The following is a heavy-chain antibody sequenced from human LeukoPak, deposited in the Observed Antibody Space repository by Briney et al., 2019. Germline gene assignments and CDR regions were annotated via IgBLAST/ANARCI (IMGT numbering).Heavy chain of an antibody. V-gene: IGHV3-7*01. CDR2: IKQDGSEK. D-gene: IGHD4-23*01. CDR1: GFTFSSYW. Sequence: QPGGSLRLSCAASGFTFSSYWISWVRQAPGKGLEWVANIKQDGSEKYYVDSVKGRFTISRDNAKNSLYLQMNSLRAEDTAVYYCARDPSVGAFDIWGQGTMVTVSS. J-gene: IGHJ3*02. CDR3: ARDPSVGAFDI.